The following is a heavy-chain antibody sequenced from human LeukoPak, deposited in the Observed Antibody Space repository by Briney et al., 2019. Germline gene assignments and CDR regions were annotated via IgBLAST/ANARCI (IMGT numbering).Heavy chain of an antibody. V-gene: IGHV3-30*18. Sequence: PGRSLRLSCAGSGFTFSTYGMHWVRQAPGKGLEWVAVISHDGSNRYYGDSVKGRFTISRDNSKNTLHLQMSSLRAEDTAVYYCAKALYYDSSGPPVWGQGPLVTVSS. CDR3: AKALYYDSSGPPV. J-gene: IGHJ4*02. D-gene: IGHD3-22*01. CDR2: ISHDGSNR. CDR1: GFTFSTYG.